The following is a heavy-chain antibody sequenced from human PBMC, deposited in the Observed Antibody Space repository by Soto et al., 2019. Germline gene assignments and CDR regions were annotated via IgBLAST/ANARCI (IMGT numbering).Heavy chain of an antibody. J-gene: IGHJ4*02. D-gene: IGHD2-21*02. CDR1: GFTFSSYA. CDR2: ISYDGSNK. V-gene: IGHV3-30-3*01. Sequence: QVQLVESGGGVVQPGRSLRLSCAASGFTFSSYAMHWVRQAPGKGLEWVAVISYDGSNKYYADSVKGRFTISRDNSKNTLYLQMTSLRAEDTAVYYCARAETPVVTAILDYWGQGTLVTVSS. CDR3: ARAETPVVTAILDY.